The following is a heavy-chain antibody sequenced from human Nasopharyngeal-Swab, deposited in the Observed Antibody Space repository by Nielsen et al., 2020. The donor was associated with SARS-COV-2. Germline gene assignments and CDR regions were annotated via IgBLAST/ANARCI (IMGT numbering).Heavy chain of an antibody. D-gene: IGHD3-3*01. Sequence: GESLKISCEASGFTFNNYNFKWVRQAPGKGLEWVSSISSSSSYIYYADSVKGRFTISRDNAKNSLYLQMNSLRAEDTAVYYCARDGFDYDFWSAYFMDVWGQGTTVTVSS. CDR2: ISSSSSYI. V-gene: IGHV3-21*01. CDR1: GFTFNNYN. J-gene: IGHJ6*02. CDR3: ARDGFDYDFWSAYFMDV.